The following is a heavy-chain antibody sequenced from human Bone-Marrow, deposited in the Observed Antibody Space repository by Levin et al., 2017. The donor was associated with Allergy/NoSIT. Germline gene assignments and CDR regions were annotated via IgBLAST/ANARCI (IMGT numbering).Heavy chain of an antibody. V-gene: IGHV3-13*01. J-gene: IGHJ4*02. CDR2: IGTAGDT. Sequence: QPGGSLRLSCAASGFTFSSYDMHWVRQATGKGLEWVSAIGTAGDTYYPGSVKGRFTISRENAKNSLYLQMNSLRAGDTAVYYCAREYYYDSSGYPWEDYFDYWGQGTLVTVSS. D-gene: IGHD3-22*01. CDR1: GFTFSSYD. CDR3: AREYYYDSSGYPWEDYFDY.